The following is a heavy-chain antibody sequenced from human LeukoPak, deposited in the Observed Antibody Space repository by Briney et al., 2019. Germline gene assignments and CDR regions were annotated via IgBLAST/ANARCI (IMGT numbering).Heavy chain of an antibody. Sequence: ETLSLTCTVSGGSISSSSYYWGWIRQPPGKGLEWVSTISSGGAGTYYADSVKGRFTISRDNSKNTLYLQMNSLRAEDTAVYYCARGLTVVTFDYWGQGTLVTVSS. J-gene: IGHJ4*02. D-gene: IGHD4-23*01. V-gene: IGHV3-53*01. CDR2: ISSGGAGT. CDR3: ARGLTVVTFDY. CDR1: GGSISSSSYY.